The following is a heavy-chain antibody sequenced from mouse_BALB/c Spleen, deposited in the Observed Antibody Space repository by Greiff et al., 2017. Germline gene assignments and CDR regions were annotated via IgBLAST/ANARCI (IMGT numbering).Heavy chain of an antibody. CDR3: ARGDGIYYAMDY. Sequence: EVNLVESGGGLVQPGGSRKLSCAASGFTFSSFGMHWVRQAPEKGLEWVAYISSGSSTIYYADTVKGRFTISRDNPKNTLFLQMTSLRSEDTAMYYCARGDGIYYAMDYWGQGTSVTVSS. V-gene: IGHV5-17*02. D-gene: IGHD3-3*01. CDR2: ISSGSSTI. J-gene: IGHJ4*01. CDR1: GFTFSSFG.